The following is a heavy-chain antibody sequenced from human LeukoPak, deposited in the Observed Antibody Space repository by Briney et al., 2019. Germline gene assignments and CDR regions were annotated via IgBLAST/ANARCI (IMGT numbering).Heavy chain of an antibody. J-gene: IGHJ4*02. Sequence: GGSLRLSCAASGFTFSNAWMNWVRQAPGKGLEWVGRIKSKTDGGTTDYAAPVKGRFTISRDDSKNTLYLQMNSLKTKDTAVYYCTTAYYDSSGYCDYWGQGTLVTVSS. CDR2: IKSKTDGGTT. D-gene: IGHD3-22*01. V-gene: IGHV3-15*07. CDR3: TTAYYDSSGYCDY. CDR1: GFTFSNAW.